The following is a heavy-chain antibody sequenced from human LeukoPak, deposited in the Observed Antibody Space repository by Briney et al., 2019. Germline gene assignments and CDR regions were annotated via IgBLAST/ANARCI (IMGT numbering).Heavy chain of an antibody. D-gene: IGHD1-1*01. CDR2: MNPNSGNT. Sequence: ASVKVSCKASGYTFTSYNINWVRQATGQGLEWMGWMNPNSGNTGYAQKFQGRVTMTRNTSINTAYMELSSLRSEDTAVYYCARERGGGTTGTMTYDIWGQGTMVTVSS. CDR3: ARERGGGTTGTMTYDI. CDR1: GYTFTSYN. V-gene: IGHV1-8*01. J-gene: IGHJ3*02.